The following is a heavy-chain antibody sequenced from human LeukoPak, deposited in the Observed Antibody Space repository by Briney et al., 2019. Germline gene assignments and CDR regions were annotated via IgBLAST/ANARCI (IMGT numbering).Heavy chain of an antibody. V-gene: IGHV4-34*01. D-gene: IGHD2-2*01. CDR3: ARGEVRCSSTSCYVGWFDP. CDR1: GGSFSGYY. CDR2: INHSGST. J-gene: IGHJ5*02. Sequence: SETLSPTCAVYGGSFSGYYWSWIRQPPGKGLEWIGEINHSGSTNYNPSLKSRVTISVDTSKNQFSLKLSSVTAADTAVYYCARGEVRCSSTSCYVGWFDPWGQGTLVTVSS.